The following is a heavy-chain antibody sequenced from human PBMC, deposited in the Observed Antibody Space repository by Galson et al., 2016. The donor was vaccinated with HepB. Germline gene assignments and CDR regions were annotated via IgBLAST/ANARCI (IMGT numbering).Heavy chain of an antibody. Sequence: SLRLSCAGSGFTFSSYWMTWVRQAPGKGLEWVANINRDGSVTHYVDSVEGRFTISRDNAKTSLFLQMNSLRVEDTAVSYCARDRTTGDSSAWYGALDYWGQGTPVTISS. J-gene: IGHJ4*02. CDR2: INRDGSVT. CDR1: GFTFSSYW. CDR3: ARDRTTGDSSAWYGALDY. V-gene: IGHV3-7*01. D-gene: IGHD6-19*01.